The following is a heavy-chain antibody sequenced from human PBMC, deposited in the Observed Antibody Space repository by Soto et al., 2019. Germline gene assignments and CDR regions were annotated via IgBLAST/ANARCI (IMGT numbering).Heavy chain of an antibody. CDR2: INHSGSA. Sequence: QVQLQQSGAGLLKPSETLSLTCALYGESFSGYIWTWIGRTPGKGLQWIGQINHSGSASYNPSLKSRVTISVHASNSQFSLELSSVTAADTAVYYCARGLITGSHYSGGWYYFDSWGQGTQVTVSS. J-gene: IGHJ4*02. D-gene: IGHD6-19*01. CDR1: GESFSGYI. V-gene: IGHV4-34*01. CDR3: ARGLITGSHYSGGWYYFDS.